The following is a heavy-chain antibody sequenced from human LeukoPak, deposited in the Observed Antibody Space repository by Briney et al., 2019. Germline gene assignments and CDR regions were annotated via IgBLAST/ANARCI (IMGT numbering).Heavy chain of an antibody. Sequence: ASLKDSCKASGYTSTSYDINSGRQATEERVEWMGWMNTKRGNTGYAQKFQSRVTLTRNTSISTANMELSSLRSEDTAVYYCAIHYGSGSGRYYYNYMVVWGKGTTVTVSS. CDR2: MNTKRGNT. CDR1: GYTSTSYD. CDR3: AIHYGSGSGRYYYNYMVV. D-gene: IGHD3-10*01. J-gene: IGHJ6*03. V-gene: IGHV1-8*03.